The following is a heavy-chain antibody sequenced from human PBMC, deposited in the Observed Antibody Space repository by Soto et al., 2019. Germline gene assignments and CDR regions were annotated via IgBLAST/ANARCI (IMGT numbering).Heavy chain of an antibody. J-gene: IGHJ4*02. CDR2: ISYDGSNK. CDR1: GFTFSSYG. Sequence: QVQLVESGGGVVQPGRSLRLSCAASGFTFSSYGMQWVRQAPGKGLEWVAVISYDGSNKYYADSVKGRFTISRDNSKNTLYLQMNSLRAEDTAVYYCAKDRGDDSGSLRYYFDYWGQGTLVTVSS. V-gene: IGHV3-30*18. CDR3: AKDRGDDSGSLRYYFDY. D-gene: IGHD1-26*01.